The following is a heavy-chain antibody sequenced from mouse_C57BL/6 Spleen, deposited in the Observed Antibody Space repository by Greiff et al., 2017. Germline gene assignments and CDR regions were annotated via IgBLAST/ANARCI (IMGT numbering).Heavy chain of an antibody. V-gene: IGHV1-69*01. D-gene: IGHD4-1*01. CDR1: GYTFTSYW. CDR3: AFLNWEGFDY. J-gene: IGHJ2*01. Sequence: QVQLQQPGAELVMPGASVKLSCKASGYTFTSYWMHWVKQRPGQGLEWIGEIDPSDSYTNYNQKFKGKSTLTVDKSSSTAYMQLSSLTSEDSAVYYCAFLNWEGFDYGGQGTTLTVSS. CDR2: IDPSDSYT.